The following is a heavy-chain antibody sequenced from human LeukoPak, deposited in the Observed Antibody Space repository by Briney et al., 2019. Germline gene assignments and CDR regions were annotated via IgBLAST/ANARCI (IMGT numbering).Heavy chain of an antibody. CDR2: ISWNSGSI. Sequence: GGSLRLSCAASGFILSTYAMSWVRQAPGKGLEWVSGISWNSGSIGYADSVKGRFTISRDNAKNSLYLQMNSLRAEDTALYYCAKDTYSSGWYGIDLWGRGTLVTVSS. D-gene: IGHD6-19*01. CDR1: GFILSTYA. CDR3: AKDTYSSGWYGIDL. V-gene: IGHV3-9*01. J-gene: IGHJ2*01.